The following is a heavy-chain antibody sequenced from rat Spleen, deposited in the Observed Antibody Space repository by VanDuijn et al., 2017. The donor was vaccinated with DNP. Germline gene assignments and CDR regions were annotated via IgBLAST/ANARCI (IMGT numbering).Heavy chain of an antibody. D-gene: IGHD1-11*01. CDR2: ISTGGGYT. CDR1: GFTFSNYY. J-gene: IGHJ3*01. CDR3: ARPNYGGYEGWFAY. Sequence: EVQLVESGGGLVQPGRSMKLSCAASGFTFSNYYMAWVRQAPTKGLEWVASISTGGGYTYYRDSVKGRFTISRDNTKSSLYLQMDSLRSEDTATYYCARPNYGGYEGWFAYWGQGTLVTVSS. V-gene: IGHV5-25*01.